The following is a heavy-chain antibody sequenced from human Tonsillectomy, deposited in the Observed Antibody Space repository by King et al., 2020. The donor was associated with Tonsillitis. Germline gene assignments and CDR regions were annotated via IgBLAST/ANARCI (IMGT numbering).Heavy chain of an antibody. Sequence: VQLVQSGAEVREPGASVKVSCKASGYTFSGYYIHWVRQAPGQGLEWMGWISPGQGLEWMGWINPDSGGTDSAQKFQGRVTMTRDTSISTAYMELSSLRSDDTAVYYCARGSGDFDYWGQGTLVTVSS. D-gene: IGHD6-25*01. CDR3: ARGSGDFDY. CDR2: INPDSGGT. J-gene: IGHJ4*02. V-gene: IGHV1-2*02. CDR1: GYTFSGYY.